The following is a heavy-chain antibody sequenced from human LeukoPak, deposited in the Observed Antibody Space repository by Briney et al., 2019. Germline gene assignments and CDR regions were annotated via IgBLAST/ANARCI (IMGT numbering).Heavy chain of an antibody. CDR3: ARGGATVTTYGYYYYYGMDV. D-gene: IGHD4-17*01. J-gene: IGHJ6*02. CDR2: ISYDGNDK. CDR1: GFTFSSYA. V-gene: IGHV3-30-3*01. Sequence: GGSLRLSCAASGFTFSSYAMHWVRQAPGKGLEWVAVISYDGNDKYYVDSVKGRFTVSRDNSRNTLYLQMNSLRPEDTAVYYCARGGATVTTYGYYYYYGMDVWGQGTTVTVSS.